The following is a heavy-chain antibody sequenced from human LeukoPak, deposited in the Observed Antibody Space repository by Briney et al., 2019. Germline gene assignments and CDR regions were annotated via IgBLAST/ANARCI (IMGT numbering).Heavy chain of an antibody. CDR1: GGSISSGTYY. CDR2: IYTSGST. J-gene: IGHJ4*02. Sequence: SETLSLTCTVSGGSISSGTYYWTWIRQPAGKGLEWIGRIYTSGSTNFNPSLKSRVSISLDTSQNQFSLKLSSVTAADTAVYYCAREGAARNFDYWGQGILVTVSS. D-gene: IGHD6-6*01. V-gene: IGHV4-61*02. CDR3: AREGAARNFDY.